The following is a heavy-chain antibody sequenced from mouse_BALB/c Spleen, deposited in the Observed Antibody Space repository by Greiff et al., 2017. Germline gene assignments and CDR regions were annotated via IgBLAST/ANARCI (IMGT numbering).Heavy chain of an antibody. CDR2: IWSGGST. Sequence: VQLKESGPGLVQPSQSLSITCTVSGFSLTSYGVHWVRQSPGKGLEWLGVIWSGGSTDYNAAFISRLSISKDNSKSQVFFKMNSLQANDTAIYYCARKFYYGYNYARDYWGQGTSGTVSS. V-gene: IGHV2-2*02. CDR1: GFSLTSYG. J-gene: IGHJ4*01. D-gene: IGHD1-2*01. CDR3: ARKFYYGYNYARDY.